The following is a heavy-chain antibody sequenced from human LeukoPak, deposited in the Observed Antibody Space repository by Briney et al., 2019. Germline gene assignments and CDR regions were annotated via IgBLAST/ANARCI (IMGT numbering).Heavy chain of an antibody. D-gene: IGHD2-2*01. CDR2: IWYDGSNK. CDR3: AKEAHCSSTSCFPFGWFDP. Sequence: GGSLRLSCAASGFTFSSYGMHWVRQAPGKGLEWVAVIWYDGSNKYYADSVKGRFTISRDNSKNTLYLQMNSLRAEDTAVYYCAKEAHCSSTSCFPFGWFDPWGQGTLVTVSS. J-gene: IGHJ5*02. V-gene: IGHV3-30*02. CDR1: GFTFSSYG.